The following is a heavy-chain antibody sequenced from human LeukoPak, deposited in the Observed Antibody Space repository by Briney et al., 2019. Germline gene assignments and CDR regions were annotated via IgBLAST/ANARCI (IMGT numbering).Heavy chain of an antibody. D-gene: IGHD3-10*01. Sequence: GGSLRLSCAASGFTFNKAWMSWVRQAPGKGLEWVGRIKSKTDDGTTDYAAPVKGRFTISRDDLKETLYLQMNSLKTEDTAVYYCTTPGYYGSGSYYRWGQGTLVTVSS. J-gene: IGHJ4*02. CDR1: GFTFNKAW. V-gene: IGHV3-15*01. CDR3: TTPGYYGSGSYYR. CDR2: IKSKTDDGTT.